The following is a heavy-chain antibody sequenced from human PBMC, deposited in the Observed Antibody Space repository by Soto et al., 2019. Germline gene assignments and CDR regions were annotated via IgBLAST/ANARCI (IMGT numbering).Heavy chain of an antibody. CDR1: GGTFSSYA. D-gene: IGHD2-2*01. V-gene: IGHV1-69*01. Sequence: QVQLVQSGAEVKKPGSSVKVSCKASGGTFSSYAISWVRQAPGQGLEWMGGIIPISETTNYAQKFQGRVTITADASKSTAYMELSSLRAEDTGVYYCARSQGSSTSLEIYYYYYYGMDVWGQGTTVTVSS. CDR3: ARSQGSSTSLEIYYYYYYGMDV. J-gene: IGHJ6*02. CDR2: IIPISETT.